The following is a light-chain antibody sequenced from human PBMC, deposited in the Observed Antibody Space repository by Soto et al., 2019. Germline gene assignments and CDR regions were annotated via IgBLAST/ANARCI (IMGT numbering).Light chain of an antibody. CDR1: QSVSSN. J-gene: IGKJ2*02. CDR2: GAS. V-gene: IGKV3-15*01. CDR3: QQYNNWPPCT. Sequence: EIVMTQSPATLSVSPGERATLSCRASQSVSSNLAWYQQKPGQAPRLLIYGASTRATSNPARFSGSGSSTTYPLTISSLQSEDFAVYYCQQYNNWPPCTFGQGTKLEIK.